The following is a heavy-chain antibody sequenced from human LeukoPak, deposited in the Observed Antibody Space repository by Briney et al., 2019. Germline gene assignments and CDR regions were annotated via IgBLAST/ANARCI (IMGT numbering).Heavy chain of an antibody. CDR3: ARDTVFGVVIKRLNY. CDR2: IYTSGST. J-gene: IGHJ4*02. CDR1: GGSISSYY. V-gene: IGHV4-4*07. D-gene: IGHD3-3*01. Sequence: PSETLSLTCTVSGGSISSYYWSWIRQPAGKGREWIGRIYTSGSTNYNPSLKCRVTMSVDTSKYHFSLKLSSVTAADTAVYYCARDTVFGVVIKRLNYWGQGTLVTVSS.